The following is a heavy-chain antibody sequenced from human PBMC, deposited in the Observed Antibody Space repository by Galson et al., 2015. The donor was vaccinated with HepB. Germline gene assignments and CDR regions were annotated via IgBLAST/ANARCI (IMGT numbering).Heavy chain of an antibody. CDR1: GYTFTSYA. Sequence: SVKVSCKASGYTFTSYAMHWVRQAPGQRLEWMGWINAGNGNTKSSQKFQGRVTITRDTSASTAYMELSSLTSEDTAVYYCARDPLQLRYFDGDVFDIWGQGTMVTVSS. J-gene: IGHJ3*02. CDR3: ARDPLQLRYFDGDVFDI. V-gene: IGHV1-3*01. CDR2: INAGNGNT. D-gene: IGHD3-9*01.